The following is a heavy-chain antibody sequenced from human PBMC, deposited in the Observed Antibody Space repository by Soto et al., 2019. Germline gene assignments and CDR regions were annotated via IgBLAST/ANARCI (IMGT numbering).Heavy chain of an antibody. D-gene: IGHD3-10*01. CDR2: IYYSGST. CDR3: ARGNGSGSYIYYYYMDV. CDR1: GGSISSGGYY. J-gene: IGHJ6*03. Sequence: QVQLQESGPGLVKPSQTLSLTCTVSGGSISSGGYYWSWIRQHPGKGLEWIGYIYYSGSTYYNPSLTSRVTISVDTSKNQFSLKLSSVTAADTAVYYCARGNGSGSYIYYYYMDVWGKGTTVTVSS. V-gene: IGHV4-31*03.